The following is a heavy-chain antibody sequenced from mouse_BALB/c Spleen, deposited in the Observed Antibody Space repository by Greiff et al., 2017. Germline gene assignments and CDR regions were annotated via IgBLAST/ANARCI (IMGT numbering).Heavy chain of an antibody. Sequence: EVMLVESGGGLVQPGGSMKLSCVASGFTFSNYWMNWVRQSPEKGLEWVAEIRLKSNNYATHYAESVKGRFTISRDDSKSSVYLQMNNLRAEDTGIYYCTRDDYDVWFAYWGQGTLVTVSA. CDR1: GFTFSNYW. CDR2: IRLKSNNYAT. J-gene: IGHJ3*01. CDR3: TRDDYDVWFAY. V-gene: IGHV6-6*02. D-gene: IGHD2-4*01.